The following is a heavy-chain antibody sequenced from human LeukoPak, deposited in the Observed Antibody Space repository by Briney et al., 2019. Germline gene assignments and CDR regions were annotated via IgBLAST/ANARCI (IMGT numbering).Heavy chain of an antibody. Sequence: SVKVSCKASGGTFSSYAMSWVRQAPGQGLEWMGSIIPMLGLTNYAQKFQGRVTIIADKSTSPAYMELSSLRSEDTAVYYCARVATNCSGGSCYYGMDVWGQGTTVTVSS. V-gene: IGHV1-69*04. D-gene: IGHD2-15*01. CDR2: IIPMLGLT. CDR1: GGTFSSYA. CDR3: ARVATNCSGGSCYYGMDV. J-gene: IGHJ6*02.